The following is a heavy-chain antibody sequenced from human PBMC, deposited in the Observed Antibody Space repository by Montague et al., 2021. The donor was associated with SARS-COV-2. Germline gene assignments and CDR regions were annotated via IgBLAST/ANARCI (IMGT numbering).Heavy chain of an antibody. CDR2: IYYIGNP. J-gene: IGHJ6*02. CDR1: GGSISNSSYY. CDR3: VRGRRGSDFPFYPGGFDV. Sequence: ETLSLTCTVSGGSISNSSYYWGWIRQPPGKGLEWIGSIYYIGNPFYNPPLRSRVTISVDTSKNQFSLKLRSVTATDTAVSYCVRGRRGSDFPFYPGGFDVWGQGTTVTVSS. V-gene: IGHV4-39*01. D-gene: IGHD3/OR15-3a*01.